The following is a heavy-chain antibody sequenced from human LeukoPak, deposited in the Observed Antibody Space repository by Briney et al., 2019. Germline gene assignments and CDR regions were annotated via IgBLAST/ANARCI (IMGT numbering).Heavy chain of an antibody. Sequence: PGGSLRLSCAATGSTLSRYSMNWVRHAPGKGLEWVSHISISGSTIHYADSVRGRFTISRDSAKISLYLQMSSVRADDTAVYYCSTAKFDYWGQGTLLTVSS. CDR3: STAKFDY. CDR2: ISISGSTI. J-gene: IGHJ4*02. CDR1: GSTLSRYS. V-gene: IGHV3-48*01.